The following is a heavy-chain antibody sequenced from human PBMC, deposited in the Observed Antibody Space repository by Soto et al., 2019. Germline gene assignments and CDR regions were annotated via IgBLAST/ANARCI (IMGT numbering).Heavy chain of an antibody. CDR2: ISYDGREK. D-gene: IGHD5-12*01. J-gene: IGHJ3*02. Sequence: GVSLRLSCAASGFTFNFFGMHWVRQAPGKGLEWVAVISYDGREKYYADSVKGRFTMSRDNSKNMVYLEMSSLRPEDTSVYYCAKERRYSFDAFDIWGHGTMVTVSS. V-gene: IGHV3-30*18. CDR3: AKERRYSFDAFDI. CDR1: GFTFNFFG.